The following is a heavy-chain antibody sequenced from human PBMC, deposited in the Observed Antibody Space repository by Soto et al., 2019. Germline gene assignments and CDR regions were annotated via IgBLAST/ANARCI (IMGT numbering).Heavy chain of an antibody. V-gene: IGHV4-30-4*01. CDR3: ARDMLKDIVATKGLRYFDL. Sequence: QVQLQESGPGLVKPSQTLSLTCTVSGGSISSGDYYWSWIRQPPGKGLEWIGYIYYSGSTYYNPSLKGRVTISVDTSKNQFSLKLSSVTAADTAVYYCARDMLKDIVATKGLRYFDLWGRGTLVTVSS. J-gene: IGHJ2*01. CDR2: IYYSGST. D-gene: IGHD5-12*01. CDR1: GGSISSGDYY.